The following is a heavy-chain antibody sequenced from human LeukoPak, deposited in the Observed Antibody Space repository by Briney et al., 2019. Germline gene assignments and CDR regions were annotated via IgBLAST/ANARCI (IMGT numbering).Heavy chain of an antibody. V-gene: IGHV3-30*02. CDR1: GFTFSSNG. D-gene: IGHD6-6*01. CDR2: IRHGGGNK. J-gene: IGHJ4*02. CDR3: ARGWPSEAAPPFDY. Sequence: GGSLRLSCAASGFTFSSNGMHWVRQAPGKGLEWVAFIRHGGGNKYYADSVKGRFTISRDNSKNTLYLQMNSLRAEDTAVYYCARGWPSEAAPPFDYWGRGTLVTVSS.